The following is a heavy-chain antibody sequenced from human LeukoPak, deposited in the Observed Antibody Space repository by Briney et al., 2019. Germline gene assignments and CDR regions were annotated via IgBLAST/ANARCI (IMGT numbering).Heavy chain of an antibody. CDR3: ARVDEAAAGTHNWFDP. CDR1: GGTFSSYA. J-gene: IGHJ5*02. V-gene: IGHV1-69*01. D-gene: IGHD6-13*01. Sequence: SVKVSCKASGGTFSSYAISWVRQAPGQGLEWMGGIIPIFGTANCAQKFQGRVTITADESTSTAYMELSGLRSEDTAVYYCARVDEAAAGTHNWFDPWGQGTLVTVSS. CDR2: IIPIFGTA.